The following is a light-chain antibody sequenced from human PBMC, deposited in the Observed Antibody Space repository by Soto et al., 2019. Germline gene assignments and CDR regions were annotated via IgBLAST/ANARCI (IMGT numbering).Light chain of an antibody. Sequence: QSALTQPASVSGSPGQSITISCTGTSSDVGSYNLVSWYQQHPGKAPKLMIYEGSKRPSGVSNRFSGSKSGNTASLTISGLQAEDEADYYCCSYAGSVVFGGGTKPTVL. V-gene: IGLV2-23*01. CDR2: EGS. CDR3: CSYAGSVV. J-gene: IGLJ2*01. CDR1: SSDVGSYNL.